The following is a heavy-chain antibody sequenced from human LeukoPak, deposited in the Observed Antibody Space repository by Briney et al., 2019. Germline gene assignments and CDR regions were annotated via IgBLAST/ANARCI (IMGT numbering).Heavy chain of an antibody. CDR3: AREDPHTYNFDF. Sequence: ASVKVSCKASGYTFTSYEINWVRQATGQGLEWMGILKSSGDTTVYAQKFQGRVTVTRDTSTSTVYMELSSLSSEDTAVYYCAREDPHTYNFDFWGPGTLVTVSS. V-gene: IGHV1-46*01. J-gene: IGHJ4*02. CDR2: LKSSGDTT. D-gene: IGHD1-1*01. CDR1: GYTFTSYE.